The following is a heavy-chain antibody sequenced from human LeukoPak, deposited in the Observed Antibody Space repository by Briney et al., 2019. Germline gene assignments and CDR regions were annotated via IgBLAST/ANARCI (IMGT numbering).Heavy chain of an antibody. CDR1: GFTFSSYA. CDR2: INWNGGST. CDR3: ARESVSGYSYGSAYYFDY. D-gene: IGHD5-18*01. V-gene: IGHV3-20*04. J-gene: IGHJ4*02. Sequence: GGSLRLSCAASGFTFSSYAMSWVRQAPGKGLEWVSGINWNGGSTGYADSVKGRFTISRDNAKNSLYLQMNSLRAEDTALYYCARESVSGYSYGSAYYFDYWGQGTLVTVSS.